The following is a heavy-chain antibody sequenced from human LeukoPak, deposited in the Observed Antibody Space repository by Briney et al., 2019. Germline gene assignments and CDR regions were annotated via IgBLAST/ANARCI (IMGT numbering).Heavy chain of an antibody. J-gene: IGHJ6*02. Sequence: GASVKVSCKASGYTFTGYYMHWVRQAPGQGLEWMGWINPNSGGTNYAQKFQGRVTMTRDTSISTAYMELSRLRSDDTAVYYCARGAGATRSFYYYGMDVWGQGTTATVSS. CDR2: INPNSGGT. D-gene: IGHD1-26*01. V-gene: IGHV1-2*02. CDR3: ARGAGATRSFYYYGMDV. CDR1: GYTFTGYY.